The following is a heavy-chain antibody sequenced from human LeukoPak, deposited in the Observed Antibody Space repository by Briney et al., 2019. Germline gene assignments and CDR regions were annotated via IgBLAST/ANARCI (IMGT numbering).Heavy chain of an antibody. CDR1: GFTFTSYS. D-gene: IGHD6-6*01. V-gene: IGHV3-48*04. CDR3: ARDLKYSTSSIFDH. CDR2: ISQSGTSA. Sequence: TGGSLRLSCAASGFTFTSYSMVWVRQAPGKGLEWVSYISQSGTSAHYTDSVRGRFTISRDNAKNSLYLQMNGLRAEDTAVYYCARDLKYSTSSIFDHWGQGTLVTVSS. J-gene: IGHJ4*02.